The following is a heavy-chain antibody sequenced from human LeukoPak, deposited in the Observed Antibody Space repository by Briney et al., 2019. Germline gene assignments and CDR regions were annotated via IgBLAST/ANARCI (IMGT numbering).Heavy chain of an antibody. V-gene: IGHV3-30*03. CDR2: ISYDGSNK. J-gene: IGHJ3*02. CDR1: GFTFSSYG. D-gene: IGHD4-17*01. Sequence: GGSLRLSCAASGFTFSSYGMHWVRQAPGKGLEWVAVISYDGSNKYYADSVKGRFTISRDNSKNTLYLQMNSLRAEDTAAYYCASVTVTTRGAFDIWGQGTMVTVSS. CDR3: ASVTVTTRGAFDI.